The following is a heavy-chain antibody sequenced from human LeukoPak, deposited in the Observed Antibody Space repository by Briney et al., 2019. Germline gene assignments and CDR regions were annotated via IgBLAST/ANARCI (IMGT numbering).Heavy chain of an antibody. J-gene: IGHJ3*02. CDR3: QLYYYGSGSYYNPDAFDI. Sequence: GRSLRLSCAASGFTFSSYGMHWVRPAPGKGLEWVAVISYDGSNKYYADSVKGRFTISRDNSKNTLYLQMNSLRAEDTAVYYCQLYYYGSGSYYNPDAFDIWGQGTMVTVSS. D-gene: IGHD3-10*01. CDR2: ISYDGSNK. CDR1: GFTFSSYG. V-gene: IGHV3-30*03.